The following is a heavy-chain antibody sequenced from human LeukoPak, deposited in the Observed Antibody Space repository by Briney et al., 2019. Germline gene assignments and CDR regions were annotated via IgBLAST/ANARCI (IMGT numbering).Heavy chain of an antibody. CDR1: GYTFTSYY. CDR2: INPNSGGT. D-gene: IGHD3-22*01. Sequence: ASVKVSCKASGYTFTSYYMHWVRQAPGQGLEWMGWINPNSGGTNYAQKFQGRVTMTRDTSISTAYMELSRLRSDDTAVYYCARTRYYDSSGYWYYFDYWGQGTLVTVSS. CDR3: ARTRYYDSSGYWYYFDY. V-gene: IGHV1-2*02. J-gene: IGHJ4*02.